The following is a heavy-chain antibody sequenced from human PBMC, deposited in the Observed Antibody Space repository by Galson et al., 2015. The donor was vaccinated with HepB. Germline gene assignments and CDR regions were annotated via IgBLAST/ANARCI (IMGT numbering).Heavy chain of an antibody. D-gene: IGHD1-14*01. CDR3: GRQTHHQNPMDV. CDR1: GGSISDHY. CDR2: IYYSDTWTT. V-gene: IGHV4-59*08. J-gene: IGHJ6*02. Sequence: ETLSLTCTISGGSISDHYWSWIRQSPGKGLEWIGYIYYSDTWTTNYNPPLRNRVTISFDTSNNQVSLELSSVTAADTAMYYCGRQTHHQNPMDVWGQGTTVTVS.